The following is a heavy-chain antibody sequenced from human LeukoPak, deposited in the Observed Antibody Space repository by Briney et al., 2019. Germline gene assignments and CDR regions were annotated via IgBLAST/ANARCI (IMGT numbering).Heavy chain of an antibody. J-gene: IGHJ5*02. CDR3: ARELDDYGDINWFDP. Sequence: SVKVSCKASGGTFSSYAISWVRQAPGQGLEWMGGIIPIFGTANYAQKFQGRVTITTDESTSTAYMELSSLRSEDTAVYYCARELDDYGDINWFDPWGQGTLVTVSS. D-gene: IGHD4-17*01. V-gene: IGHV1-69*05. CDR1: GGTFSSYA. CDR2: IIPIFGTA.